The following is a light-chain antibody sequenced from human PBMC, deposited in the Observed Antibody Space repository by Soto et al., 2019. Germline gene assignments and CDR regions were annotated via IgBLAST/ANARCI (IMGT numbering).Light chain of an antibody. V-gene: IGKV1-39*01. CDR2: SAS. Sequence: DIQMTQSPSSLSASVGDRVTITCRASQSISSYLNGYQQQPGTAPKLLLYSASCWQSGVPSRFSGSGSGTDVSLTISSRLQEDFATYHYQQRYGTPYTFGQGTKLEIK. CDR3: QQRYGTPYT. CDR1: QSISSY. J-gene: IGKJ2*01.